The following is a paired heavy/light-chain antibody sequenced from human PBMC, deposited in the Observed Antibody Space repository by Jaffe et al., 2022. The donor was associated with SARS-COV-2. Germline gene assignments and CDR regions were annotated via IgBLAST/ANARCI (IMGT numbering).Heavy chain of an antibody. D-gene: IGHD3-9*01. CDR3: ARDRYFSHQYHYMDV. V-gene: IGHV3-7*01. J-gene: IGHJ6*03. CDR1: GFTFRAYW. Sequence: EVQLVESGGGLVQPGGSLRLSCAASGFTFRAYWMSWVRQAPGKGLEWVANIKEDGNENHYVDSGKGRFTISRDNAKNSLYLQMNSLRVEDTAVYYCARDRYFSHQYHYMDVWGKGTTVTVSS. CDR2: IKEDGNEN.
Light chain of an antibody. CDR1: QDINNY. Sequence: DIQMTQSPSSLSASVGDRVTITCRASQDINNYLAWFQQKPGSAPKSLIYAASSLQSGVPSKFIGSGSGTDFTLTITSLQPEDFATYYCQQYNDYPRTFGPGTKVDI. CDR3: QQYNDYPRT. CDR2: AAS. J-gene: IGKJ3*01. V-gene: IGKV1-16*02.